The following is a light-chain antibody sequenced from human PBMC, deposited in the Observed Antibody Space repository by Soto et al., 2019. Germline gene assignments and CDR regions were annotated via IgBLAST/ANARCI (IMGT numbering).Light chain of an antibody. J-gene: IGLJ1*01. Sequence: QSVLTQPPSASGTPGQRVTISCSGSSSNIGSNTVNWYQQFPGTAPKLLIYNNNARPPGVPDRFSGSKSGTSASLAISGLQSDDEADYYCAAWDDSLNGYVFATGTKVTVL. V-gene: IGLV1-44*01. CDR1: SSNIGSNT. CDR3: AAWDDSLNGYV. CDR2: NNN.